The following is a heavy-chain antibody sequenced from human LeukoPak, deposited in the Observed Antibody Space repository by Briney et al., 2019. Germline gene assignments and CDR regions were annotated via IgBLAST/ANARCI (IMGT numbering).Heavy chain of an antibody. CDR2: IIPIFGTA. CDR3: ARDGYSYGYRAFDI. J-gene: IGHJ3*02. V-gene: IGHV1-69*05. Sequence: SVKVSCKASGGTFSSYAISWVRQAPGQGREWMGGIIPIFGTANYAQKFQGRVTITTDESTSTAYMELSSLRSEDTAVYYCARDGYSYGYRAFDIWGQGTMVTVSS. D-gene: IGHD5-18*01. CDR1: GGTFSSYA.